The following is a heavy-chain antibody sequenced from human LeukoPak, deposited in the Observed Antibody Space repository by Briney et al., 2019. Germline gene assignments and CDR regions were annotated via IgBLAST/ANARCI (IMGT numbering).Heavy chain of an antibody. CDR1: GFTVSSNY. Sequence: AGGSLRLSCAASGFTVSSNYMSWVRQAPGKGLEWVSVIYSGGSTYYADSVKGRFTISRDNSKNTPYLQMNSLRAEDTAVYYCAREGLAYCGGDCYNHSRWGQGTLVTVSS. D-gene: IGHD2-21*02. CDR3: AREGLAYCGGDCYNHSR. CDR2: IYSGGST. V-gene: IGHV3-66*01. J-gene: IGHJ4*02.